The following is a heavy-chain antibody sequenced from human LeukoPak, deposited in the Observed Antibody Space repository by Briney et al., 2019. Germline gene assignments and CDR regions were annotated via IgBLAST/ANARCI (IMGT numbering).Heavy chain of an antibody. V-gene: IGHV1-2*02. Sequence: ASVKVSCKASGFTFTGNFMHWVRKAPGQGLEWVGWLNPNTGVTRYAQRFQGRVTLTSDASISTAYMEMSGLKSDDTAIYYCARLWNSGYILYFDNWGQGSLVTVSS. CDR2: LNPNTGVT. D-gene: IGHD3-9*01. CDR1: GFTFTGNF. J-gene: IGHJ1*01. CDR3: ARLWNSGYILYFDN.